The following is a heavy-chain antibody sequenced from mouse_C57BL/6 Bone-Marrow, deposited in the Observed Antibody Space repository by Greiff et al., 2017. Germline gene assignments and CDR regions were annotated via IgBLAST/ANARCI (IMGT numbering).Heavy chain of an antibody. V-gene: IGHV1-52*01. CDR1: GYTFTSYW. D-gene: IGHD1-1*01. CDR2: IDPSDSET. J-gene: IGHJ2*01. CDR3: ARAGVVQRYPLDY. Sequence: QVQLQQSVAELVRPGASVKLSCTASGYTFTSYWMHWVKQRPIQGLEWIGNIDPSDSETHYNQKFKDKATLTVDKSSSTAYMQLSSLTSEDSAVYYWARAGVVQRYPLDYWGQGTTLTVSA.